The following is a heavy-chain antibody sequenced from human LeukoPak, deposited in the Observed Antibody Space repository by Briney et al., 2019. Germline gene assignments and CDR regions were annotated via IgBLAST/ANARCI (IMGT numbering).Heavy chain of an antibody. J-gene: IGHJ4*02. CDR3: ARDKSGGTNMYYFDY. V-gene: IGHV3-21*01. Sequence: PGGSLRLSCAASEFTFSSYNMNWVRQAPGKGLEWVSSISSTSKYIYYADSVKGRFTISRDNAKNSLYLQMNSLRAEDTAVYYCARDKSGGTNMYYFDYWGKGTLVTVSS. CDR1: EFTFSSYN. D-gene: IGHD4-23*01. CDR2: ISSTSKYI.